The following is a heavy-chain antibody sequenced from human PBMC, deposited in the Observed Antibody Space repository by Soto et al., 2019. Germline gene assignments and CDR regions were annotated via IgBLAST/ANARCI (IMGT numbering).Heavy chain of an antibody. CDR2: IHYTGST. J-gene: IGHJ6*02. Sequence: HVQQQESGPGLVKPSQTLSLTCTVSGDSISSGYHYWTWIRQFPGKGLEWLGYIHYTGSTYYRPALKGRVTLSVDNSKNHFSLEVAAVTAADTAVYFCARFPILGLPAAHCGLDVWGRGTTVTVSS. D-gene: IGHD2-2*01. V-gene: IGHV4-31*03. CDR3: ARFPILGLPAAHCGLDV. CDR1: GDSISSGYHY.